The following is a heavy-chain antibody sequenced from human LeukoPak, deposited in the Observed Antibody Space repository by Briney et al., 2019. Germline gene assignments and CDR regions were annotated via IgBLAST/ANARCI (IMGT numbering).Heavy chain of an antibody. V-gene: IGHV4-59*01. CDR3: AREGGMGFDY. J-gene: IGHJ4*02. Sequence: SETLSLTCTVSGGSISSYYWSWIRQPPGKGLEWIGHIYYSGSTNYNPSLKSRVTISVDTSKNQFSLKLSSVTAADTAVYYCAREGGMGFDYWGQGTLVTVSS. CDR1: GGSISSYY. D-gene: IGHD6-13*01. CDR2: IYYSGST.